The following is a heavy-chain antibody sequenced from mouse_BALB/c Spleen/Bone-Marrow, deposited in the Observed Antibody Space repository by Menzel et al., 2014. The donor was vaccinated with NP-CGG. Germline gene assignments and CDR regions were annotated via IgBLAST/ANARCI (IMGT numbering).Heavy chain of an antibody. Sequence: EVKLMESGGGLVQPGGSRKLSCAASGFTFSSFGKHWVRQAPEKGLEWVAYISSGSSTVYYADKVMGRFTISRDNPRNTLFLQMTSLRSEDTAMYYCARSGSSSGYFDYWGQGTTLTVSS. D-gene: IGHD1-1*01. CDR3: ARSGSSSGYFDY. V-gene: IGHV5-17*02. CDR2: ISSGSSTV. J-gene: IGHJ2*01. CDR1: GFTFSSFG.